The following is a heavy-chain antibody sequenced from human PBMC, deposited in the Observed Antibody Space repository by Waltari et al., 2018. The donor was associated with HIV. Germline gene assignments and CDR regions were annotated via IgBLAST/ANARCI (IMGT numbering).Heavy chain of an antibody. CDR2: VNDIGGV. Sequence: QVRLEQWGTGLLTPSETLSRTCAVYGSSFRDYFWNWIRQSPGQGLEWIGEVNDIGGVRYSPSFRSRVSMSIDAAKNQFSMNLTSATAADTAVYYCARGRWKNRGPLPMDVWDQGTMVIVSS. CDR1: GSSFRDYF. D-gene: IGHD1-1*01. CDR3: ARGRWKNRGPLPMDV. V-gene: IGHV4-34*01. J-gene: IGHJ6*02.